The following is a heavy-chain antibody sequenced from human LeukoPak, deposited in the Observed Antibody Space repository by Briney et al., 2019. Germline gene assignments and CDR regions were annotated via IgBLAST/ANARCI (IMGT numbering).Heavy chain of an antibody. CDR2: INPNSGGT. J-gene: IGHJ4*02. CDR1: GYTFTGYY. D-gene: IGHD6-13*01. CDR3: ARLSLAAAGTEDY. V-gene: IGHV1-2*02. Sequence: ASVKVSCKASGYTFTGYYMHWVRQAPGQGLEWMGWINPNSGGTNYAQKFQGRVTMTRDTSTSTAYMELSRLRSDDTAVYYCARLSLAAAGTEDYWAQGTLVTVSS.